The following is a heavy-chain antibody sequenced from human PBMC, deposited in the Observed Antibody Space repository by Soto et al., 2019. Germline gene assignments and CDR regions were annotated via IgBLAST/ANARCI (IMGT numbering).Heavy chain of an antibody. CDR3: GREVSYGSGSLPWY. D-gene: IGHD3-10*01. J-gene: IGHJ4*02. Sequence: ASVKVSCKASGYTFTAYGISWVRQAPGQGLEWMGWISAYNGNTNYAQNLQDRITLTTDTSTSTAYMELRSLRSDDTAVYYCGREVSYGSGSLPWYWGQGTLVTVSS. CDR1: GYTFTAYG. CDR2: ISAYNGNT. V-gene: IGHV1-18*04.